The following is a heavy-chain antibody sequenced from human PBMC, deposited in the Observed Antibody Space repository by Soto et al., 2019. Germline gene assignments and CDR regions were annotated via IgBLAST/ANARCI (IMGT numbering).Heavy chain of an antibody. CDR1: VFTFRSYS. D-gene: IGHD6-19*01. CDR3: ARDDSSGWNDGMDV. CDR2: ISSSSSYI. J-gene: IGHJ6*02. V-gene: IGHV3-21*01. Sequence: LRLSCASSVFTFRSYSIKWVRQAPGKGLEWVSSISSSSSYIYYADSVKGRFTISRDNAKNSLYLQMNSLRAEDTAVYYCARDDSSGWNDGMDVWGQGTTVTVSS.